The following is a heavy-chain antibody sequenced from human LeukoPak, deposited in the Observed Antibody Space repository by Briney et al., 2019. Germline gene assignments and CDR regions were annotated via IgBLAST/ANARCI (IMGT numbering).Heavy chain of an antibody. CDR1: GFTFSNAW. CDR2: IKSKTDGGTT. CDR3: TTGTMIVVAQSQDAFDI. V-gene: IGHV3-15*01. Sequence: GGSLRLSCAASGFTFSNAWMSWVRQAPGKGLEWVGRIKSKTDGGTTDYAAPVKGRFTISRDDSKNTLYLQMNSLKTEDTAAYYCTTGTMIVVAQSQDAFDIWGQGTMVTVSS. J-gene: IGHJ3*02. D-gene: IGHD3-22*01.